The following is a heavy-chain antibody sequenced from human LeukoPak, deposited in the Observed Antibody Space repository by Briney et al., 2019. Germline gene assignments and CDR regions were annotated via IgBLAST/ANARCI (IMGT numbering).Heavy chain of an antibody. V-gene: IGHV3-48*03. CDR1: GFTFSSYE. J-gene: IGHJ4*02. CDR2: ISSSGSTI. D-gene: IGHD3-22*01. Sequence: GGSLRLSCAASGFTFSSYEMNWVRQAPGKRLEWVSYISSSGSTIYYADSVKGRFTISRDNSKNTLYLQMNSLRAEDTAVYYCAKEGLVVVIGYYFDYWGQGTLVTVSS. CDR3: AKEGLVVVIGYYFDY.